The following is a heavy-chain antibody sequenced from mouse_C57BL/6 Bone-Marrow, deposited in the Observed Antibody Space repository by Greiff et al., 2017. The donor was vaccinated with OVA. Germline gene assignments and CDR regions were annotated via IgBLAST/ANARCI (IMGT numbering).Heavy chain of an antibody. CDR2: IYPGDGDT. CDR3: ARSHYGSSYVFAY. CDR1: GYAFSSYW. V-gene: IGHV1-80*01. Sequence: QVQLQQSGAELVKPGASVKISCKASGYAFSSYWMNWVKQRPGKGLEWIGQIYPGDGDTNYNGKFKGKATLTADKSSSPAYMQLSSLTSEDSAVYFCARSHYGSSYVFAYWGQGTLVTVSA. J-gene: IGHJ3*01. D-gene: IGHD1-1*01.